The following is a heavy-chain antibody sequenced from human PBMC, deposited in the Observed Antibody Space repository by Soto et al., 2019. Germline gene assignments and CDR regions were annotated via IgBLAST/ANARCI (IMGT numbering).Heavy chain of an antibody. J-gene: IGHJ4*02. D-gene: IGHD3-16*01. CDR3: VADSSYGSHWVSHFDQ. CDR2: ISATSAKI. V-gene: IGHV3-48*02. Sequence: EVQLVESGGGLVQPGGSLRLSCAASGFKFNYYAMNWVRQVPGKGLEWVSYISATSAKIDYADSVKGRFTISRDNARTSLYLQMNSLRDEDTAVYHCVADSSYGSHWVSHFDQWGRGTLVTVSS. CDR1: GFKFNYYA.